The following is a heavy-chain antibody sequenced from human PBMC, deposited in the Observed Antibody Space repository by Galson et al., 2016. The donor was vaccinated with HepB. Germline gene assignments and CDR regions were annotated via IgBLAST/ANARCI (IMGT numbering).Heavy chain of an antibody. Sequence: SVKVSCKASGGSFSSYTISWVRQAPGQGLEWMGAIIPILHSPDHAQKFQGRVAITADKSTTTAFMELSSLTSEDTAVYYCARDPFNRALRGAFDLWGRGTPVTVSS. V-gene: IGHV1-69*08. CDR1: GGSFSSYT. CDR2: IIPILHSP. D-gene: IGHD3-10*01. CDR3: ARDPFNRALRGAFDL. J-gene: IGHJ2*01.